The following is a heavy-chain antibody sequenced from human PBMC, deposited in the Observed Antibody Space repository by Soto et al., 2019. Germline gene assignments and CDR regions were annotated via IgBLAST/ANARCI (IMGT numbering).Heavy chain of an antibody. Sequence: SETLSLTCAVYGGSFSGYYWSWIRQPPGKGLEWIGSIYYSGSTYYNPSLKSRVTISVDTSKNQFSLKLSSVTAADTAVYYCARQPRYRNCSGGSCYRYYYYGMDVWGQGTTVTVSS. CDR2: IYYSGST. V-gene: IGHV4-34*01. CDR1: GGSFSGYY. CDR3: ARQPRYRNCSGGSCYRYYYYGMDV. J-gene: IGHJ6*02. D-gene: IGHD2-15*01.